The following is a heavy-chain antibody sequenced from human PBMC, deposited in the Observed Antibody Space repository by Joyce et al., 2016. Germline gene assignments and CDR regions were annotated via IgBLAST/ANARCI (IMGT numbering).Heavy chain of an antibody. Sequence: QESLVESGGGVVQPGKSLRLACAASGFNFGTFGMHWVRQAPGKGLEWGEVIWYDGSNENYGDPVKGRFSISRDNSKNKIYLQMNILRVEDTAVYYCARDGSNSPTDAFDIWGQGTLVTVSS. D-gene: IGHD3-10*01. CDR2: IWYDGSNE. CDR3: ARDGSNSPTDAFDI. J-gene: IGHJ3*02. V-gene: IGHV3-33*01. CDR1: GFNFGTFG.